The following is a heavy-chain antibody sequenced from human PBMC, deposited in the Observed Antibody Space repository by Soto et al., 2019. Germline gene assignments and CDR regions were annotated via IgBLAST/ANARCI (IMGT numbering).Heavy chain of an antibody. CDR1: GFTFSSYA. Sequence: EVKLLESGGGLVQPGGSLRLSCAASGFTFSSYAMSWVRQAPGKGLEWVSAISGSGGSTYYADSVKGRFTISRDNSKNTLYLQMNSLRAEDTAVYYCAKSVAARVYYYGMDVWGQGTTVTVSS. D-gene: IGHD2-15*01. V-gene: IGHV3-23*01. CDR3: AKSVAARVYYYGMDV. CDR2: ISGSGGST. J-gene: IGHJ6*02.